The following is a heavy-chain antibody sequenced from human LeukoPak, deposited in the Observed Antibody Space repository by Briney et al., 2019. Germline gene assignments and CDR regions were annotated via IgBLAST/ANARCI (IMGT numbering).Heavy chain of an antibody. D-gene: IGHD3-3*01. V-gene: IGHV3-53*01. CDR2: IYSGGST. J-gene: IGHJ6*03. CDR3: ARDPTPPYEYYMDV. CDR1: GFTVSSNY. Sequence: GGSLRLSCAASGFTVSSNYMSWVRQAPGKGLEWVSVIYSGGSTYYADSVKGRFTISRDNSKNTLYLQMNSLRAEDTAVYYCARDPTPPYEYYMDVWGKGTTVTVSS.